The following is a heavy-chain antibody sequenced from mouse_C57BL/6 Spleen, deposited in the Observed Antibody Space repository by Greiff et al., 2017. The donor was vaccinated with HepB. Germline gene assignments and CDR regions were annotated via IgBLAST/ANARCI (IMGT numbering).Heavy chain of an antibody. CDR3: AREAYYSNWAMDY. V-gene: IGHV1-55*01. CDR2: IYPGSGST. J-gene: IGHJ4*01. Sequence: QVQLQQPGAELVKPGASVKMSCKASGYTFTSYWITWVKQRPGQGLEWIGDIYPGSGSTNYNEKFKSKATLTVDTSSSTAYMQLSSLTSEDSAVYYCAREAYYSNWAMDYWGQGTSVTVSS. D-gene: IGHD2-5*01. CDR1: GYTFTSYW.